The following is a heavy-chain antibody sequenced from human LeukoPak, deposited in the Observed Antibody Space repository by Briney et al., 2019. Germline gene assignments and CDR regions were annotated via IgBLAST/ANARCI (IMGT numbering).Heavy chain of an antibody. J-gene: IGHJ4*02. CDR3: ARVQAGVIAEYYFDY. CDR2: IYPGDSDT. CDR1: GYSFTSYW. V-gene: IGHV5-51*01. D-gene: IGHD3-10*01. Sequence: GESLKISCKGSGYSFTSYWIGWVRPMPGKGLEWMGIIYPGDSDTRYSPSFQGQVTISADKSISTAYLQWSSLKASDTAMYYCARVQAGVIAEYYFDYWGQGTLVTVSS.